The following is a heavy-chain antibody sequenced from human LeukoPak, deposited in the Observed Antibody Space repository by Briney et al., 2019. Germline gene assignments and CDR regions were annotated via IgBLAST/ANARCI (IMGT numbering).Heavy chain of an antibody. CDR2: INPSGGST. J-gene: IGHJ4*02. CDR1: GYTFTSYY. Sequence: ASVKVSCKASGYTFTSYYMHWVRQAPGQGLEWMGIINPSGGSTSYAQKFQGRVTMTRDMSTSTDYMELSSLRSEDTAVYYCVRGAKCSGGGCDSKEYVYYFDYWGQGTLVTVSS. CDR3: VRGAKCSGGGCDSKEYVYYFDY. D-gene: IGHD6-25*01. V-gene: IGHV1-46*01.